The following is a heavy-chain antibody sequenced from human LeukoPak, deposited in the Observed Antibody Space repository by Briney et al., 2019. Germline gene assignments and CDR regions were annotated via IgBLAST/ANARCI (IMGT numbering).Heavy chain of an antibody. D-gene: IGHD2-21*02. J-gene: IGHJ3*02. CDR1: GGSISSYY. CDR2: VFNSGRT. V-gene: IGHV4-59*01. Sequence: PSETLSLTCTVSGGSISSYYWSWIRQPPGKGLEWIGYVFNSGRTNLNPSLRSRATMSVDTFKNQFSLKLSSLTAADTAVYYCAGRQHIVVVTATRGSFDMWGQGTMVTVSS. CDR3: AGRQHIVVVTATRGSFDM.